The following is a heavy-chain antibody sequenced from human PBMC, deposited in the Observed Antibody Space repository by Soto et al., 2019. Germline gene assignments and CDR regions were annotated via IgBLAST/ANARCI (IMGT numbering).Heavy chain of an antibody. D-gene: IGHD2-21*02. CDR1: GYTFTSYA. Sequence: ASVKVSCKASGYTFTSYAMHWVRQAPGQRLEWMGWINAGNGNTKYSQKFQGRVTITRDTSASTAYMELSSLRSEDTAVYYCARSIVVVTAIDYWGQGTRVTVAS. CDR2: INAGNGNT. J-gene: IGHJ4*02. CDR3: ARSIVVVTAIDY. V-gene: IGHV1-3*01.